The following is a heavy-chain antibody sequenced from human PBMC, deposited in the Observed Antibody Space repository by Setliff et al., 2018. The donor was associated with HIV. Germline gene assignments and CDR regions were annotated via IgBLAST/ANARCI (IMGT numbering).Heavy chain of an antibody. Sequence: PSETLSLTCGLNGVPFSDYYWNWIRQSPGKGLEWIVEVNHNGNINYNPSLQSRVTVSVDTSKPQFSLKMSSVTAADTAVYYCAITIVGVTTEMYWGQGTLVTVSS. CDR2: VNHNGNI. CDR1: GVPFSDYY. D-gene: IGHD2-21*02. J-gene: IGHJ4*02. V-gene: IGHV4-34*01. CDR3: AITIVGVTTEMY.